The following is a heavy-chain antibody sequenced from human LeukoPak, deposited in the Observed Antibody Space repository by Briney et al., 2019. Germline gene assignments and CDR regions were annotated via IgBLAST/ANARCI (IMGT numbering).Heavy chain of an antibody. J-gene: IGHJ5*02. CDR1: NDSITSGAYY. CDR3: ARDLAAAGSFDP. CDR2: IYYSGST. Sequence: SETLSLTCTVSNDSITSGAYYWTWIRQHPGKGLEWIGYIYYSGSTYYNPSLKSRISMSVDTSKNQFSLRLNSVTAADTAVYYCARDLAAAGSFDPWGQGTLVTVSS. D-gene: IGHD6-13*01. V-gene: IGHV4-31*03.